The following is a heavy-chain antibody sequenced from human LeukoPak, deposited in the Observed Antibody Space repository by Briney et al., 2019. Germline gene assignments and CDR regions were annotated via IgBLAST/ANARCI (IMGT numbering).Heavy chain of an antibody. J-gene: IGHJ4*02. D-gene: IGHD6-6*01. V-gene: IGHV3-23*01. CDR3: AKRVPYTSSSVYFDY. CDR2: ISDDGRST. CDR1: GFTFSSYG. Sequence: QPGGSLRLSCAASGFTFSSYGMSWVRQAPGKGLEWVSSISDDGRSTYYADSVKGRFTISKDNSKNTMYLQMNNLRAEDTAIYYCAKRVPYTSSSVYFDYWGQGTLVTVSS.